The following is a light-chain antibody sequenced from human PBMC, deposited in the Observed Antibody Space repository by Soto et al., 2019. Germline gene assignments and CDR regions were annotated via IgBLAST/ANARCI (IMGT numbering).Light chain of an antibody. Sequence: EIVLTQSPAILSLSPGERATLSCRASQPVRSSHLAWYQQKPGQAPRLVLFSTSARGTGIPARFIGGGSGTDFTLTISKLEPEDFAMYYCHQYDTSTRTFGQGTKVEIK. CDR3: HQYDTSTRT. V-gene: IGKV3-20*01. CDR2: STS. J-gene: IGKJ1*01. CDR1: QPVRSSH.